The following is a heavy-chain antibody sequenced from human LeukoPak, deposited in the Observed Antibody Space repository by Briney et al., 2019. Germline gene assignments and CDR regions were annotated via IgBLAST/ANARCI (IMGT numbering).Heavy chain of an antibody. D-gene: IGHD1-1*01. CDR2: ISGSGGST. CDR3: AGRRTTGTAAQDY. CDR1: GFMFSSYA. J-gene: IGHJ4*01. V-gene: IGHV3-23*01. Sequence: GGSLRLSCAASGFMFSSYAMSWVRQAPGKGLEWVSGISGSGGSTYYADSVKGRFTISRDNSKNSLYLQMNSLRAEDTAVYYCAGRRTTGTAAQDYWGQGTLVTVSS.